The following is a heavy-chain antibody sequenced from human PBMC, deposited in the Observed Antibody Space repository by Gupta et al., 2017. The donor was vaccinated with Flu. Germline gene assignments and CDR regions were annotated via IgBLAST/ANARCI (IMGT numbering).Heavy chain of an antibody. J-gene: IGHJ6*02. CDR3: ARSDRVAHQREYYYYGMDV. CDR2: ISSSSSTI. V-gene: IGHV3-48*02. D-gene: IGHD2-2*01. Sequence: EVQLVESGGGLVQPGGSLRLSCAASGFTFSSYSMNWVRQAPGKGLEWVSYISSSSSTIYYADSVKGRFTISRDNAKNSLYLQMNSLRDEDTAVYYCARSDRVAHQREYYYYGMDVWGQGTRSPSP. CDR1: GFTFSSYS.